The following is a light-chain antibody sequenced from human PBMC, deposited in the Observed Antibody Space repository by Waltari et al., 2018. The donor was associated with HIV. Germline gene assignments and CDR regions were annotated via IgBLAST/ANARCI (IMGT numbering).Light chain of an antibody. J-gene: IGLJ2*01. CDR1: DLNGYEY. V-gene: IGLV2-14*01. CDR2: EVT. Sequence: QSALTQPASVSGSPGQSSSISCDLNGYEYVSCYQRHPGKAPKVIIYEVTNRPSGLSNRFPGSKSGHTATLTISGLQPEDEADYFCTSYISGTTPVFGRGTRVTVL. CDR3: TSYISGTTPV.